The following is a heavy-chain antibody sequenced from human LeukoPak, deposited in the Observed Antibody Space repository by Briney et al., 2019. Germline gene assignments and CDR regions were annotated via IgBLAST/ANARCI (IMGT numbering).Heavy chain of an antibody. V-gene: IGHV1-18*01. CDR3: AGADTGMAPGDY. J-gene: IGHJ4*02. CDR1: GYTFTSYG. Sequence: ASVKVSCKASGYTFTSYGISWVRQAPGQGLERMGWISAYNGNTNYAQRLHGRVTMTIDTSTSTAYMELRSLRSDDTAMYYCAGADTGMAPGDYWGQGTLVTVSS. D-gene: IGHD5-24*01. CDR2: ISAYNGNT.